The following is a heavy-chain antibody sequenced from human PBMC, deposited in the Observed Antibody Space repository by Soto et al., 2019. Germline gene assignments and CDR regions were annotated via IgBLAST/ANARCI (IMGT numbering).Heavy chain of an antibody. CDR2: INPKTGGT. Sequence: ASVKVSCKASGYTFTDYYMHWVRQAPGQGLEWMGWINPKTGGTNYVQKFQGQVTMTRDTSITTAYMELSRLRSDDTAVYYCARAVAVPADFDYWGQGTLVTVSS. V-gene: IGHV1-2*02. CDR3: ARAVAVPADFDY. D-gene: IGHD6-19*01. J-gene: IGHJ4*02. CDR1: GYTFTDYY.